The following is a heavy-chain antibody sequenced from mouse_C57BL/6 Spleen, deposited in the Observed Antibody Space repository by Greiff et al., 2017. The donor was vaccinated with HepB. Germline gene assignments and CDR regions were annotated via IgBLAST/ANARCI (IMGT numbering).Heavy chain of an antibody. Sequence: VQLQQSGPELVKPGASVKISCKASGYAFSSSWMNWVKQRPGKGLEWIGRIYPGDGDTNYNGKFKGKATLTADKSSSTAYMQLSSLTSEDSAVYFCARSGDGYYGGFAYWGQGTLVTVSA. J-gene: IGHJ3*01. CDR3: ARSGDGYYGGFAY. CDR1: GYAFSSSW. CDR2: IYPGDGDT. V-gene: IGHV1-82*01. D-gene: IGHD2-3*01.